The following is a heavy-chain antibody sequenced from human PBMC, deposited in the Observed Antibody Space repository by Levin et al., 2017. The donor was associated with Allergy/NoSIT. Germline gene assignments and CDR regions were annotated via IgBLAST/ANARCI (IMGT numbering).Heavy chain of an antibody. V-gene: IGHV4-39*01. J-gene: IGHJ4*02. D-gene: IGHD4-17*01. CDR3: ARLGYGDYTPDF. Sequence: GSLRLSCTVSGGSIITSSYYWGWIRQPPGKELEWIGSIYYSGNTYHNPSLKSRVTISVDTSKKQFSLKVTSVTAADTAVYYCARLGYGDYTPDFWGQGTLVIVSS. CDR2: IYYSGNT. CDR1: GGSIITSSYY.